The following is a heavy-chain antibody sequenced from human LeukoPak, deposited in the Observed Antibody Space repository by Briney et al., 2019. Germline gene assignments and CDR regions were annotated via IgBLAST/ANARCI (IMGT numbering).Heavy chain of an antibody. CDR3: ARVGYCTNGVCYNRFDP. Sequence: SETLSLTCTVSGGSISSYYWSWIRQPSGKGLEWIGYIYYSGSTNYNPSLKSRVTISVDKSKNQFSLKLSSVTAADTAVYYCARVGYCTNGVCYNRFDPWGQGTLVTVSS. CDR2: IYYSGST. V-gene: IGHV4-59*12. J-gene: IGHJ5*02. CDR1: GGSISSYY. D-gene: IGHD2-8*01.